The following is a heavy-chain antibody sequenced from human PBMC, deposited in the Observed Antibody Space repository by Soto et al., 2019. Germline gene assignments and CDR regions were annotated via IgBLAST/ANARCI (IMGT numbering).Heavy chain of an antibody. CDR2: IYSGGNT. V-gene: IGHV3-66*01. CDR1: GFTVSSSY. Sequence: EEQLVESGGGLVQPGGSLRLSCAASGFTVSSSYMTWVRQAPGEGLEWVSIIYSGGNTYYADSLKDRFTISRDNSKNMVYIQMNRLRPDDTAVYYCARGYWLDPWGQGTLVTVSS. J-gene: IGHJ5*02. CDR3: ARGYWLDP.